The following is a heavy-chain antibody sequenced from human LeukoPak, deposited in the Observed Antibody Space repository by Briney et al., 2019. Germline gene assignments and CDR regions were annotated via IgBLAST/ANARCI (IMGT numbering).Heavy chain of an antibody. V-gene: IGHV5-51*01. J-gene: IGHJ4*02. Sequence: GESLKISCKGSGYNFTNYWIGWVRQMPGKGLEWTGIIYPGDSDTRYSPSFQGHVTISADKSISTAYLQWSSLKASDTAMYYCARPGISGSRYGYFDYWGQGTLVTVSS. CDR1: GYNFTNYW. CDR3: ARPGISGSRYGYFDY. CDR2: IYPGDSDT. D-gene: IGHD1-26*01.